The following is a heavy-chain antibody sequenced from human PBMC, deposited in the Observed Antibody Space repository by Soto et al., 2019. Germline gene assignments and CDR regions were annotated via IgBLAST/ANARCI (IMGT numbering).Heavy chain of an antibody. D-gene: IGHD6-19*01. CDR3: AGGWFFFDY. CDR1: GFTFNAYG. J-gene: IGHJ4*02. Sequence: QVQLVESGGGVVQPGRSLRLSCAASGFTFNAYGMHRARQAPGKGLEWVAGISSDGNNKYYADSVKGRFTISRDNSKNTLYLQMNSLRTEDTAVYYCAGGWFFFDYCGQGTLVTVSS. CDR2: ISSDGNNK. V-gene: IGHV3-30*03.